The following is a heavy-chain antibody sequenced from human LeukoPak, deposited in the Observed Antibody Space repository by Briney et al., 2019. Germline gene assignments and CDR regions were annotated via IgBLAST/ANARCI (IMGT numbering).Heavy chain of an antibody. CDR3: ARLPSGAGSYSPFNDY. J-gene: IGHJ4*02. CDR2: ISSSSSYI. D-gene: IGHD1-26*01. Sequence: GGSLRLSRAASGFTVSSNYMSWVRQAPGKGLEWVSSISSSSSYIYYADSVKGRFTISRDNAKNSLYLQMNSLRAEDTAVYYCARLPSGAGSYSPFNDYWGQGTLVTVSS. CDR1: GFTVSSNY. V-gene: IGHV3-21*01.